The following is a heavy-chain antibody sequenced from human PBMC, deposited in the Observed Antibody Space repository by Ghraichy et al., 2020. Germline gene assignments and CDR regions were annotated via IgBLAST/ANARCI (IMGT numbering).Heavy chain of an antibody. J-gene: IGHJ3*01. D-gene: IGHD3-9*01. Sequence: SEPCPSPALSLVSPSVVTTGAGSGSPQGRGWSGLGIYYSGSTNYNPSLKSRVTISVDTSKNQFSLKLSSVTAADTAVYYCAREGGLRYFDWLASPSGINDAFDFWGQGTMVTVSS. CDR3: AREGGLRYFDWLASPSGINDAFDF. CDR1: VSPSVVTT. V-gene: IGHV4-59*01. CDR2: YYSGST.